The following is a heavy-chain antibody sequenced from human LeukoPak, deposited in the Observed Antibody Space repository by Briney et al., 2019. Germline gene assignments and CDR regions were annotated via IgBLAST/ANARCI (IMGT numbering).Heavy chain of an antibody. CDR1: GFLFSRCA. J-gene: IGHJ5*02. V-gene: IGHV3-23*01. CDR3: AKVKSSLTLIGA. Sequence: LTGGSPRLSCAASGFLFSRCAMSWVRQAPGKGLEWVSSISGAGDIAHYAESVKGRFTISRDNSGNTLYVQMDSLRAEDTAVYYCAKVKSSLTLIGAWGQGTLVTVSS. CDR2: ISGAGDIA. D-gene: IGHD2-8*01.